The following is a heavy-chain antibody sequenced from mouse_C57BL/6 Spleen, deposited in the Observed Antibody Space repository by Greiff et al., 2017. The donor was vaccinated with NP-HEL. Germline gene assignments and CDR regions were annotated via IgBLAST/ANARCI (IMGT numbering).Heavy chain of an antibody. CDR3: ARGGESLYYFDY. V-gene: IGHV1-81*01. D-gene: IGHD2-13*01. CDR1: GYTFTSYG. CDR2: IYPRSGNT. Sequence: VQLQQSGAELARPGASVKLSCKASGYTFTSYGISWVKQRTGQGLEWIGEIYPRSGNTYYNEKFKGKATLTADKSSSTSYMELRSLTSEDSAVYFCARGGESLYYFDYWGQGTTLTVSS. J-gene: IGHJ2*01.